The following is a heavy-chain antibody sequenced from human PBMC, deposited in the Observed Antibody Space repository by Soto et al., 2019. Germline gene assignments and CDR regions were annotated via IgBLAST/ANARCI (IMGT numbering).Heavy chain of an antibody. D-gene: IGHD3-22*01. CDR3: ARGGLVVVITTSPFPFDY. CDR1: GGSISSGDYY. CDR2: IYYSGST. V-gene: IGHV4-30-4*01. J-gene: IGHJ4*02. Sequence: QVQLQESGPGLVKPSQTLSLTCTVSGGSISSGDYYWSWIRQPPGKGLEWIGYIYYSGSTYYNPSLKSRVTISVDTSKNQFSLKLSSVTAADTAVYYCARGGLVVVITTSPFPFDYWGPGSLVTVSS.